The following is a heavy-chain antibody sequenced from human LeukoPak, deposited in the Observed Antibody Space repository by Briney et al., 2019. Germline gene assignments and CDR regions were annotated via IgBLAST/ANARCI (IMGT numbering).Heavy chain of an antibody. J-gene: IGHJ4*02. D-gene: IGHD3-10*01. CDR2: INHSGST. Sequence: SETLSLTCAVYGGSFSGYYWSWIRQPPGKGLEWIGEINHSGSTNYNPSLKSRVTISVDTSKNQFSLKLSSVTAADTAVYYCARPYYGSGSSYGYWGQGTLVTVSS. CDR1: GGSFSGYY. CDR3: ARPYYGSGSSYGY. V-gene: IGHV4-34*01.